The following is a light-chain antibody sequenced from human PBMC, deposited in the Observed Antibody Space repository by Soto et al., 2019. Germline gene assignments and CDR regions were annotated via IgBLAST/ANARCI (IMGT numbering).Light chain of an antibody. CDR3: QQCGSISRYT. V-gene: IGKV3-20*01. CDR2: RAS. CDR1: QSVSNNH. Sequence: EIVLTQSPGTLSLSPGERATLSCRASQSVSNNHVAWYQHKPGQAPRLLIYRASSRATGIPDRFSGSGSGTDFTLTISRLEPEDFEVYYCQQCGSISRYTFGQGTKLEIK. J-gene: IGKJ2*01.